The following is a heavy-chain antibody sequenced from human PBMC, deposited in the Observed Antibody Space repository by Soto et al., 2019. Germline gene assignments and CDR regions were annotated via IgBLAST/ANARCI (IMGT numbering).Heavy chain of an antibody. CDR1: GYTFAAYY. Sequence: ASVKVSCKTSGYTFAAYYIHWIRQAPGQGLEWMGWINPTSGGTVYAQNFQDRVTMTRDTSISTAYMELRRLNSDDTAVYYCTRDPDYGDYWGYFFDSWGQGTPVTVS. CDR3: TRDPDYGDYWGYFFDS. J-gene: IGHJ4*02. V-gene: IGHV1-2*02. D-gene: IGHD4-17*01. CDR2: INPTSGGT.